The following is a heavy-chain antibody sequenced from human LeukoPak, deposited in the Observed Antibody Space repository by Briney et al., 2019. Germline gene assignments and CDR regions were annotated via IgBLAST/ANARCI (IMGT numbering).Heavy chain of an antibody. D-gene: IGHD5-24*01. Sequence: SETLSLTCAVYGGSFSGYYWSWIRQPPGKGLEWIGEINHSGSTNYNPSLKSRVTISVDTSKNQFSLKLSSVTAADTAVYYCARPSEGGYKPNWYFDLWGRGTLVTVSS. V-gene: IGHV4-34*01. CDR1: GGSFSGYY. CDR2: INHSGST. CDR3: ARPSEGGYKPNWYFDL. J-gene: IGHJ2*01.